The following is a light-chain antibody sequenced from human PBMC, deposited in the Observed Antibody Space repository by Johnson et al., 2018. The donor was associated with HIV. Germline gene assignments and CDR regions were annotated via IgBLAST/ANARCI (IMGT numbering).Light chain of an antibody. CDR2: DND. CDR3: GTWDSHLSAEV. CDR1: TSNIGNNY. Sequence: QSVLTQPPSVSAAPGQKVTVSCSGSTSNIGNNYVSWYQQVPGTAPKLLIYDNDKRPSGIPDRFSGSKSGTSATLGITGLQTGGEADYYCGTWDSHLSAEVFGTGTKVTVL. J-gene: IGLJ1*01. V-gene: IGLV1-51*01.